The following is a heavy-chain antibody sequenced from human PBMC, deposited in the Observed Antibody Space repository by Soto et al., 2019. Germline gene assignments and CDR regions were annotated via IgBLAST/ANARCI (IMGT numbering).Heavy chain of an antibody. J-gene: IGHJ4*02. V-gene: IGHV1-8*01. CDR3: VRVYGEIDY. CDR2: TNPKSGNT. Sequence: ASVKVSCKASGYTFTNYDINWVRQATGQGLEWMGWTNPKSGNTGYAQQFQGRVIMTRSTSTSTAYMELSSLRSEDTAVYYCVRVYGEIDYWGQGTLVTVSS. CDR1: GYTFTNYD. D-gene: IGHD4-17*01.